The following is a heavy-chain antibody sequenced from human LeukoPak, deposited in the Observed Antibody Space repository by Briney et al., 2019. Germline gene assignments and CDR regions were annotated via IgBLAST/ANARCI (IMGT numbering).Heavy chain of an antibody. CDR3: AKMNIVVVPAAILYY. D-gene: IGHD2-2*02. V-gene: IGHV3-23*01. J-gene: IGHJ4*02. CDR1: GFTFSSYA. Sequence: GGSLRLSCAASGFTFSSYAMSWVRQAPGKGLEWVSAISGSGGSTYYADSVKGRFTISGDNSKNTLYLQMNSLRAEDTAVYYCAKMNIVVVPAAILYYWGQGTLVTVSS. CDR2: ISGSGGST.